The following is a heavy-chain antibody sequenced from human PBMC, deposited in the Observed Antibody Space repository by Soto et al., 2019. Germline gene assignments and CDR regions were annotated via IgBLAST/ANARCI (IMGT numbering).Heavy chain of an antibody. D-gene: IGHD1-1*01. CDR2: INPNGGST. Sequence: QVQLVQSGAEVKKPGAAVKISCKASGYTFTNYCIQWVRQAPGQGLAWMGLINPNGGSTNYAPMSECRVAMTKDKSTNTVYRELSSLGSDDTAFYYCARDGGQLDYWGQGTLVTVSS. CDR3: ARDGGQLDY. J-gene: IGHJ4*02. V-gene: IGHV1-46*01. CDR1: GYTFTNYC.